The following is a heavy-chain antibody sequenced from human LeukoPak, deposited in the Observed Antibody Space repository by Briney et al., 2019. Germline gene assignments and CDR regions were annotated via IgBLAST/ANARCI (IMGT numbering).Heavy chain of an antibody. D-gene: IGHD3-10*01. Sequence: PGGSLRLSCAASGFTFDDYAMHWVRQAPGKGLEWVSLISGDGGSTYYVDSVKGRFTISRDNAKNSLYLQMNSLRAEDTAVYYCARDGLYGSGEVDYWGQGILVTVSS. J-gene: IGHJ4*02. CDR1: GFTFDDYA. V-gene: IGHV3-43*02. CDR3: ARDGLYGSGEVDY. CDR2: ISGDGGST.